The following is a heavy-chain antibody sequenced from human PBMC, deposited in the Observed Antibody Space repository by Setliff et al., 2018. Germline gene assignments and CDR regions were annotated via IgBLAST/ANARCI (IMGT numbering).Heavy chain of an antibody. CDR2: VFYTEGT. CDR1: GGSLTGTSNY. CDR3: ANRGYDGSGKYYTLYLDY. V-gene: IGHV4-39*01. J-gene: IGHJ4*02. Sequence: ETLSLTCTVSGGSLTGTSNYWAWIRQPPGKGLEWIGSVFYTEGTHYNESLKSRLAISLDTSKNQFSLRLSSVTAADTAVYYCANRGYDGSGKYYTLYLDYWGQGTLVTVSS. D-gene: IGHD3-10*01.